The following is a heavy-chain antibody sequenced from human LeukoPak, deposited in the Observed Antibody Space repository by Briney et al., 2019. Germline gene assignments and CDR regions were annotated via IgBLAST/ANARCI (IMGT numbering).Heavy chain of an antibody. J-gene: IGHJ4*02. CDR3: AKGFGSYYSSGVYMAY. D-gene: IGHD1-26*01. Sequence: PGGSLRLSCAASGFTFSNYGMHWVRQAPGKGLEWVAFIQYDGSNKYYADSVKGRFTISRDNSKKTLYLQMKSLRAEDTAVYYCAKGFGSYYSSGVYMAYWGQGTLVTVSS. CDR2: IQYDGSNK. V-gene: IGHV3-30*02. CDR1: GFTFSNYG.